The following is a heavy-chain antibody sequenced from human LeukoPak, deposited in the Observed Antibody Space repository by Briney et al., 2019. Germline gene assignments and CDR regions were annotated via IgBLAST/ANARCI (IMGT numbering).Heavy chain of an antibody. D-gene: IGHD3-16*02. J-gene: IGHJ4*02. Sequence: GASVKVSCKASGYTFTSYGISWVRQAPGQGLEWMGSISPYNGNTNYAERLQGRVIMTTDTSTCTAYMELRSLRSDDTAVFYCARDQYDYVWGSYRPYFDYWGQGTLVTVSS. CDR3: ARDQYDYVWGSYRPYFDY. V-gene: IGHV1-18*04. CDR1: GYTFTSYG. CDR2: ISPYNGNT.